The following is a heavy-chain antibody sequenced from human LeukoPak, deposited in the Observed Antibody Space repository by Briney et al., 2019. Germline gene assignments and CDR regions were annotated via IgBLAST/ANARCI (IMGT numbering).Heavy chain of an antibody. V-gene: IGHV1-69*13. CDR2: IIPIFGTA. CDR3: ASAGAVAGVYFQH. CDR1: GGTFSSYA. D-gene: IGHD6-19*01. J-gene: IGHJ1*01. Sequence: GASVKVSCKASGGTFSSYAISWVRQAPGQGLEWMGGIIPIFGTANYAQKFQGRVTITADESTSTAYMELSSLRSEDTAVYYCASAGAVAGVYFQHWGQGTLVTASS.